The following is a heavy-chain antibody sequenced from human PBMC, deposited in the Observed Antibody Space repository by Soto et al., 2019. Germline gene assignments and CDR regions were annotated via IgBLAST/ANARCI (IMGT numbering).Heavy chain of an antibody. J-gene: IGHJ3*02. V-gene: IGHV4-31*03. CDR1: GDSVSSGGYY. Sequence: PSETLSLTCTVSGDSVSSGGYYWNWIRQHPGRGLEWLGYIYDSETTYYNPSLESRLSISVDTSKNQFSLKLSSVTAADTAVYYCARAGGYCSGGSCQYDAFDIWGQGTMVTVSS. CDR2: IYDSETT. CDR3: ARAGGYCSGGSCQYDAFDI. D-gene: IGHD2-15*01.